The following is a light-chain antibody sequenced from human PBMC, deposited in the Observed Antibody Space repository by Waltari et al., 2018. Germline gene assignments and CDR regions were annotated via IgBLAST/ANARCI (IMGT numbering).Light chain of an antibody. CDR2: ENT. V-gene: IGLV1-51*02. Sequence: QSVLTQPPSVSAAPGPRVTISCSGRRSNIGTTYVSWYRQFPGTAPKLLIYENTERPSGIPGRFSGSKSGTSATLDITGLQAGDEADYYCGTWDSSLSGAVFGGGTHLTVL. CDR3: GTWDSSLSGAV. CDR1: RSNIGTTY. J-gene: IGLJ7*01.